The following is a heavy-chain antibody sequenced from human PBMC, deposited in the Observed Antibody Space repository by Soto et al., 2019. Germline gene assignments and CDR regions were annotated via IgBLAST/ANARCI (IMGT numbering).Heavy chain of an antibody. D-gene: IGHD6-13*01. CDR3: ARGRGQQMYDGFDI. CDR2: INFNTDGT. V-gene: IGHV1-2*02. J-gene: IGHJ3*02. CDR1: GYSFIGYY. Sequence: GASVKVSCKASGYSFIGYYIHWVRQAPGQGLEWLGWINFNTDGTNSAQQFQGRVTMTRDTSISTAYMELSSLRSDDTAIYYCARGRGQQMYDGFDIWGQGTTVTVSS.